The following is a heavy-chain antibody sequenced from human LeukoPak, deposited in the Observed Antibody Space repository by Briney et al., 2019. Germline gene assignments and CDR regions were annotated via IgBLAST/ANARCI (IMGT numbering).Heavy chain of an antibody. CDR2: INPNSGGT. CDR3: ARATLWFGKPIDY. D-gene: IGHD3-10*01. J-gene: IGHJ4*02. V-gene: IGHV1-2*02. Sequence: ASVKVSCKASGYTFTGYYMHWVRQAPGQGLEWMGWINPNSGGTNYAQKLQGRVTMTTDTSTSTAYMELRSLRSDDTAVYYCARATLWFGKPIDYWGQGTLVTVSS. CDR1: GYTFTGYY.